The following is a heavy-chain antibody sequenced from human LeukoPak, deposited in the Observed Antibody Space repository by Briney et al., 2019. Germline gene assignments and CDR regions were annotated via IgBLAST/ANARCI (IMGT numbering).Heavy chain of an antibody. CDR3: ATEKVTTAYYYYYGMDV. CDR2: FDPEDGET. CDR1: GYTLTELS. D-gene: IGHD4-17*01. V-gene: IGHV1-24*01. J-gene: IGHJ6*02. Sequence: ASVKVSCKVSGYTLTELSMHWVRQAPGKGLEWMGDFDPEDGETIYAQKFQGRVTMTEDTSTDTAYMELSSLRSEDTAVYYCATEKVTTAYYYYYGMDVWGQGTTVTVSS.